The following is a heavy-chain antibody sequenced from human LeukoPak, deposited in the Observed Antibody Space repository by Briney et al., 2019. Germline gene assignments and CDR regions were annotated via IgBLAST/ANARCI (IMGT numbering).Heavy chain of an antibody. CDR2: IGGTGATT. CDR3: AKEEVGAVAGRFDH. V-gene: IGHV3-23*01. J-gene: IGHJ4*02. Sequence: GGSLRLSCAASGFSFSSYAMTWVRQAPGKGLERVSGIGGTGATTYYADSVKGRFTISRDNSKNTLYLQMNSLRAEDTAVYYCAKEEVGAVAGRFDHWGQGTLVTVSS. CDR1: GFSFSSYA. D-gene: IGHD6-19*01.